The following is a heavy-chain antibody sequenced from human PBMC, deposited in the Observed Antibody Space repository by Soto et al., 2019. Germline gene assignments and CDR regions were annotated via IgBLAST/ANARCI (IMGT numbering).Heavy chain of an antibody. J-gene: IGHJ4*02. V-gene: IGHV4-59*01. D-gene: IGHD5-12*01. CDR3: AMVEMATFTL. CDR1: GGSISSYY. CDR2: IYYSGST. Sequence: QVQLQESGPGLVKPSETLSLTCTVSGGSISSYYWSWIRQPPGKGLEWIGYIYYSGSTNYNPSLKSRVTITVDTSKNQFSLKLSSVTXXDXAVYYCAMVEMATFTLWGQGTLVTVSS.